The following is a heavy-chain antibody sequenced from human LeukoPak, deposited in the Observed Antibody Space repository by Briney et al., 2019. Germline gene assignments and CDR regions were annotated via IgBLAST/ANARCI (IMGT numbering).Heavy chain of an antibody. J-gene: IGHJ4*02. Sequence: GGSRRLSCAASGFTFSSYEMSWVRQAPGKGREWVSYISSGGSTIYYAGSVKGRFTISRDNAKNSLYLQMNSLRAEDTAVYYCATDEYSSGWYDYWGQGTLVTVSS. V-gene: IGHV3-48*03. CDR2: ISSGGSTI. CDR1: GFTFSSYE. CDR3: ATDEYSSGWYDY. D-gene: IGHD6-19*01.